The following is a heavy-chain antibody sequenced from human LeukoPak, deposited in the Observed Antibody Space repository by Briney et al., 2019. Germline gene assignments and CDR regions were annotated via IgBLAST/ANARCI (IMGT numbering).Heavy chain of an antibody. Sequence: GGSLRLSCAASGFTFSSYGMHWVRQAPGKGLEWVAVISYDGSNKYYADSVKGRFTISRDNSKNALYLQMNSLRAEDTAVYYCAKDRYSGYDGYFQHWGQGTLVTVSS. D-gene: IGHD5-12*01. V-gene: IGHV3-30*18. J-gene: IGHJ1*01. CDR1: GFTFSSYG. CDR3: AKDRYSGYDGYFQH. CDR2: ISYDGSNK.